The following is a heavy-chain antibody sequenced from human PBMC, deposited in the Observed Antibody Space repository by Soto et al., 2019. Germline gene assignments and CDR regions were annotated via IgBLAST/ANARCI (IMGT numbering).Heavy chain of an antibody. CDR1: GYTFTSYG. Sequence: QAQLVQSGAEMKNPGASVKVSCKASGYTFTSYGISWVRQAPGQGLEWMGWISGFNDDTNHAQKFQGRVTMTKETSTSTAYMELRSLKFDDPAGYSCARSGSYYPARNWFGPWGQGTLVTASS. J-gene: IGHJ5*02. CDR2: ISGFNDDT. D-gene: IGHD3-10*01. CDR3: ARSGSYYPARNWFGP. V-gene: IGHV1-18*01.